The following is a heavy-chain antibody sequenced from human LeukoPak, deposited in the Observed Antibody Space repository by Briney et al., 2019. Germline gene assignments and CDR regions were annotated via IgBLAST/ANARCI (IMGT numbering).Heavy chain of an antibody. D-gene: IGHD3-22*01. J-gene: IGHJ6*03. CDR2: INPNSGGT. Sequence: ASVKVSCKASGYTFTGYYMHWMRQAPGQGLEWMGWINPNSGGTNYAQKFQGRVTMTRDTSISTAYMELSRLRSDDTAVYYCARAPGNYYDRDYYYYYMDVWGKGTTVTISS. CDR1: GYTFTGYY. V-gene: IGHV1-2*02. CDR3: ARAPGNYYDRDYYYYYMDV.